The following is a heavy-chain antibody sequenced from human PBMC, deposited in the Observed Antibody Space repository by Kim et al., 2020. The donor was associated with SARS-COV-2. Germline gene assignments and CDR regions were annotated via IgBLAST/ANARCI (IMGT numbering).Heavy chain of an antibody. J-gene: IGHJ6*02. CDR2: ISSSSSYI. D-gene: IGHD1-26*01. CDR1: GFTFSSYS. V-gene: IGHV3-21*01. Sequence: GGSLRLSCAASGFTFSSYSMNWVRQAPGKGLEWVSSISSSSSYIYYADSVKGRFTISRDNAKNSLYLQMNSLRAEDTAVYYCARARSGSYRYYYYYGMDVWGQGTTVTVSS. CDR3: ARARSGSYRYYYYYGMDV.